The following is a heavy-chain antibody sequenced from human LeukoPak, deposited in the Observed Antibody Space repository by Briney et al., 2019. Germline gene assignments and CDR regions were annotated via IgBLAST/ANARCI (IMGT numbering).Heavy chain of an antibody. V-gene: IGHV1-2*02. CDR2: INPNSGGT. CDR1: GYTFTGYY. CDR3: AREGRNTAMVHY. Sequence: ASVKVSCKASGYTFTGYYMHWVRQAPGQGLEWMGWINPNSGGTNYAQKFQGRVTITADKSTSTAYMELSSLRSEDTAVYYCAREGRNTAMVHYWGQGTLVTVSS. D-gene: IGHD5-18*01. J-gene: IGHJ4*02.